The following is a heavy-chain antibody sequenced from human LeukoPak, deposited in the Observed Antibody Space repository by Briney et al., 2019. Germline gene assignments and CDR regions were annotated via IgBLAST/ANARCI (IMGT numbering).Heavy chain of an antibody. CDR3: AKRQGPNSGSYDYFDP. CDR1: GVSINTHY. J-gene: IGHJ5*02. CDR2: IYGSGRT. V-gene: IGHV4-4*09. D-gene: IGHD1-26*01. Sequence: PSETLSLTCTVSGVSINTHYLNWIRQPPGKGLEWIGYIYGSGRTNYNPSLKSRVTMSVDTSKSQFSLKVTSVTASDTAVYYCAKRQGPNSGSYDYFDPWGQGTLVTVSS.